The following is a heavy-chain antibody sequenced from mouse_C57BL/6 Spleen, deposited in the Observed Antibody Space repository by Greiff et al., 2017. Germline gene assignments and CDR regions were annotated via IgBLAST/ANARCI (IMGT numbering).Heavy chain of an antibody. CDR1: GYTFTSYW. Sequence: QVQLQQPGAELVKPGASVKLSCKASGYTFTSYWMHWVKQRPGQGLEWIGMIHPNSGSTNYNEKFKSKATLTVDKSSSTAYMQLSSLTSEDSAVYYCARGGDYYGSSYYFDYWGQGTTLTVSS. CDR2: IHPNSGST. D-gene: IGHD1-1*01. J-gene: IGHJ2*01. CDR3: ARGGDYYGSSYYFDY. V-gene: IGHV1-64*01.